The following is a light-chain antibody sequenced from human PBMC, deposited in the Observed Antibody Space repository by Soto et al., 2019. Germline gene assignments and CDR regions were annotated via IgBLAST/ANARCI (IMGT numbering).Light chain of an antibody. CDR1: QSVATN. Sequence: IVMTQSPATLSVSPGERATLSCRASQSVATNLAWYQQKPGQPPRLLIYGASTRATGIPGRFSGSGSGTEFTLTISSLQSVDFAVYSCQQYNNWPWTFGQGTKVDIK. CDR3: QQYNNWPWT. CDR2: GAS. J-gene: IGKJ1*01. V-gene: IGKV3-15*01.